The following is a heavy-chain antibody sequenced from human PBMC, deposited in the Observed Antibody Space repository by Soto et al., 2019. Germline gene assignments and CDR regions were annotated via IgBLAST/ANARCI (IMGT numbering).Heavy chain of an antibody. CDR2: VSHDGRNT. V-gene: IGHV3-30*18. Sequence: VQLVESGGGVAQPGRSLRLSCAASGFTFSDYAMDWVRQAPGKGLEWVAVVSHDGRNTRYADSVKGRFTISRDSSKNTVSLEMTSLRAEDTAVYYCAKGGRQWLVTSDFNYWGQGALVTVSS. CDR3: AKGGRQWLVTSDFNY. J-gene: IGHJ4*02. CDR1: GFTFSDYA. D-gene: IGHD6-19*01.